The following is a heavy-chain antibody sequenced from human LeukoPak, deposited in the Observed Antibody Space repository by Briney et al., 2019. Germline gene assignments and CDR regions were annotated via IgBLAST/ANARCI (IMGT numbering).Heavy chain of an antibody. J-gene: IGHJ3*02. CDR3: ARDSLGSGPDEDAFDI. CDR1: GGTFSSYA. V-gene: IGHV1-69*13. CDR2: IIPIFGTA. D-gene: IGHD3-10*01. Sequence: ASVKVSCKASGGTFSSYAISWVRQAPGQGLERMGGIIPIFGTANYAQKFQGRVTITADESTSTAYMELSSLRSEDTAVYYCARDSLGSGPDEDAFDIWGQGTMVTVSS.